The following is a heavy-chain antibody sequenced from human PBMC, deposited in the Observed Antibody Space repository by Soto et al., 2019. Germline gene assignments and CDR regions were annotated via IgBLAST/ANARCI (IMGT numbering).Heavy chain of an antibody. CDR2: IKQEGGEK. V-gene: IGHV3-7*01. J-gene: IGHJ6*03. CDR3: ARDGKAYGEHAYYYYYMDV. CDR1: GFTFSSYW. Sequence: PGGSLRLSCAASGFTFSSYWMSWVRQAPGKGLEWVANIKQEGGEKYYVDSVKGRFTISRDNAKNSLYLQMNSLRAEDTAVYYCARDGKAYGEHAYYYYYMDVWGKGTTVTVSS. D-gene: IGHD4-17*01.